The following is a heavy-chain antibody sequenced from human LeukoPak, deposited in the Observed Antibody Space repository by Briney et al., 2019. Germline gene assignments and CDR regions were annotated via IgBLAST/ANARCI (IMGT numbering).Heavy chain of an antibody. CDR3: ARGPATFDY. V-gene: IGHV3-7*01. CDR2: IRQDGSQK. J-gene: IGHJ4*02. Sequence: GGSLRLSCAASGFTFSSYWMSWVRQAPGKGLEWVATIRQDGSQKYYVDSVKGRFTISRDNAKNSLYLQMNSLRAEDTAVYYCARGPATFDYWGQGTLVTVSS. D-gene: IGHD2-2*01. CDR1: GFTFSSYW.